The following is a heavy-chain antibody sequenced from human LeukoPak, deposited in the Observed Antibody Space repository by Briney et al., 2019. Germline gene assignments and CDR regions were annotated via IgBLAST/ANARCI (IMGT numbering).Heavy chain of an antibody. CDR3: ARGKGYDFWSGYHSLPGGVDY. CDR2: ISYDGSNK. D-gene: IGHD3-3*01. J-gene: IGHJ4*02. CDR1: GFTFSSYA. Sequence: PGGSLRLSCAASGFTFSSYAMHWVRQAPGKGLEWVAVISYDGSNKYYADSVKGRFTISRDNSKNTLYLQMNSLRAEDTAVYYCARGKGYDFWSGYHSLPGGVDYWGQGTLVTVSS. V-gene: IGHV3-30-3*01.